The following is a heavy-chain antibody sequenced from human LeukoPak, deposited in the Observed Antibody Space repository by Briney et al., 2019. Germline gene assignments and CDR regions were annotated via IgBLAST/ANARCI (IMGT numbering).Heavy chain of an antibody. J-gene: IGHJ6*03. D-gene: IGHD1-1*01. V-gene: IGHV4-30-2*01. Sequence: SQTLPLTCAVSGGSISSGGYYWSWIRQPPGRGLEWIGCIHLSGSTYYNPSLKSRVTMSVDRSKNQFSLKLSSVTAADTAVYYCASGGSETGSYYYYYMDVCGKGTTVTVSS. CDR2: IHLSGST. CDR1: GGSISSGGYY. CDR3: ASGGSETGSYYYYYMDV.